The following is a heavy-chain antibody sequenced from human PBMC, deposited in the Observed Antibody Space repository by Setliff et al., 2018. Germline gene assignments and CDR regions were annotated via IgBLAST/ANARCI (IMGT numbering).Heavy chain of an antibody. D-gene: IGHD2-21*02. CDR2: ITSRGDVA. Sequence: PGGSLRLSCIGSGFTFSDYGMTWVRQAPGKGLEWISYITSRGDVAFYADSVEGRFTNSRDNAKNSVHLQMNALRAEDTAVYYCTRIKTASFPHDYWGQGTLVTVSS. CDR3: TRIKTASFPHDY. J-gene: IGHJ4*02. V-gene: IGHV3-48*03. CDR1: GFTFSDYG.